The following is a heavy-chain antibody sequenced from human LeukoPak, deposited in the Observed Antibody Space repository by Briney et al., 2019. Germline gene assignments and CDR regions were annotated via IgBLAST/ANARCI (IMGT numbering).Heavy chain of an antibody. D-gene: IGHD3-22*01. J-gene: IGHJ4*02. CDR1: GFTFSSYG. V-gene: IGHV3-33*01. Sequence: QTGGSLRLSCAASGFTFSSYGMHWVRQAPGKGLEWVAVIWYDGSNKYYVDSVKGRFTISRDNSKNTLYLQMNSLRAEDTAVYYCATYDSSGYYYDASFDYWGQGTLVTVSS. CDR2: IWYDGSNK. CDR3: ATYDSSGYYYDASFDY.